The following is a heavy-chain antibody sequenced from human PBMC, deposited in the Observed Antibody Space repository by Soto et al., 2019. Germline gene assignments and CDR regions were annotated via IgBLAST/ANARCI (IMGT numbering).Heavy chain of an antibody. D-gene: IGHD3-22*01. CDR3: ARVGGYYYDSREPADY. J-gene: IGHJ4*02. Sequence: SETLSLTCAVYGGSFSGYYWIWIRQPPGKGLEWIGEINHSGSTNYNPSLKSRVTISVDTSKNQFSLKLSSVTAADTAVYYCARVGGYYYDSREPADYWGQGTLVT. V-gene: IGHV4-34*01. CDR2: INHSGST. CDR1: GGSFSGYY.